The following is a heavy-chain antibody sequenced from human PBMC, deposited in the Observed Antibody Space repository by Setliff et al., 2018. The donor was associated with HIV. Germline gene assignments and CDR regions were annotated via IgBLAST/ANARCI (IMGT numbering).Heavy chain of an antibody. CDR2: IYSGGNN. CDR1: GFTVSGYY. CDR3: ARVRGPFDY. D-gene: IGHD3-10*01. V-gene: IGHV3-66*02. Sequence: GSLRLSCAASGFTVSGYYMAWVRQAPGKGLEWVSTIYSGGNNYYADSVQGRFTISRDNSKNTLYLQMNSLRAEDTAVYYCARVRGPFDYWGQGTLVTVSS. J-gene: IGHJ4*02.